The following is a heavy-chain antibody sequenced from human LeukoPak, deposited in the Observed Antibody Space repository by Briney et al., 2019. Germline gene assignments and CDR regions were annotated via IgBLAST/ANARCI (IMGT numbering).Heavy chain of an antibody. CDR1: GYTFSNHG. CDR2: ISANSGSA. CDR3: ARDSLNWFDP. J-gene: IGHJ5*02. V-gene: IGHV1-18*01. Sequence: GASVKVSCKASGYTFSNHGISWVRQAPGQGLEWMGWISANSGSANYAQKFQGRVTMTTDTSTSTAYMDLRSLRSDDTAVYYCARDSLNWFDPWGQGTLVTVSS.